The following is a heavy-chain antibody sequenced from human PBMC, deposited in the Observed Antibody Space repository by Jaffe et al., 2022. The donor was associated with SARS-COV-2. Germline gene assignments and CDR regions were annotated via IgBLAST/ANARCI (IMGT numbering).Heavy chain of an antibody. J-gene: IGHJ6*02. CDR3: AKGDIVVVTAPTPMDV. CDR2: ISGSGGST. CDR1: GFTFSSYA. D-gene: IGHD2-21*02. Sequence: EVQLLESGGGLVQPGGSLRLSCAASGFTFSSYAMSWVRQAPGKGLEWVSAISGSGGSTYYADSVKGRFTISRDNSKNTLYLQMNSLRAEDTAVYYCAKGDIVVVTAPTPMDVWGQGTTVTVSS. V-gene: IGHV3-23*01.